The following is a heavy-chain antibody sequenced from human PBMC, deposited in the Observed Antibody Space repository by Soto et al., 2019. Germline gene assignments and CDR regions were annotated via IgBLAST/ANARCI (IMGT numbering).Heavy chain of an antibody. J-gene: IGHJ6*02. Sequence: QVQLVESGGGVVQPGRSLRLSCAASGFTLTTYGIHWVRQVPGKGLEWVAVIWYDGSTKYYGDSVKGRFTISRDDSKNTVFLQMNSLRAEDTSVYHWARVYTGITPSNYYYYGMDVWGQGTTVTVSS. V-gene: IGHV3-33*01. CDR2: IWYDGSTK. CDR3: ARVYTGITPSNYYYYGMDV. D-gene: IGHD1-7*01. CDR1: GFTLTTYG.